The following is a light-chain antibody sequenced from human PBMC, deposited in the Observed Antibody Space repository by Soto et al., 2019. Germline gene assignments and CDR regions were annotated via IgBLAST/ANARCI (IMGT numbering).Light chain of an antibody. Sequence: AIQMTQSPPSLSASVGDRVIITCRASQGIRNDLDWFQQKPGKAPKLLIYAASNLQSGVPSRFSGSGSGTEFTLTISSLQPDDFATYYCQHYNSYSEAFGQGTKVDIK. CDR3: QHYNSYSEA. CDR2: AAS. V-gene: IGKV1-6*02. J-gene: IGKJ1*01. CDR1: QGIRND.